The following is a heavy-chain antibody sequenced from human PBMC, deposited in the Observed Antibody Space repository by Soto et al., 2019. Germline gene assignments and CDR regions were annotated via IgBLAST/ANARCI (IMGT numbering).Heavy chain of an antibody. CDR1: GYTFTSYG. V-gene: IGHV5-51*01. Sequence: KVSCKASGYTFTSYGISWVRQAPGQGLEWMGWIIYPGDSDTRYSPSFQGQVTISADKSISTAYLQWSSLKASDTAMYYCATYGDYDLFDYWGQGTLVTVSS. CDR2: IYPGDSDT. D-gene: IGHD4-17*01. J-gene: IGHJ4*02. CDR3: ATYGDYDLFDY.